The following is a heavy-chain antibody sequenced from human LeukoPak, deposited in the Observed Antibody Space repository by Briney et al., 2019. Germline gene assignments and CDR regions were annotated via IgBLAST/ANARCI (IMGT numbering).Heavy chain of an antibody. CDR2: IHYSGNT. CDR1: SGSISSSNSF. J-gene: IGHJ4*02. D-gene: IGHD6-13*01. Sequence: PSETLSLTCTVSSGSISSSNSFWGWIRQPSGKGLEWIGSIHYSGNTYYNPSLKSRVTISVDTSKNQFSLKLSSVTAADTAVFYCATFRSSWYYFDYWGQGTLVTVSS. V-gene: IGHV4-39*01. CDR3: ATFRSSWYYFDY.